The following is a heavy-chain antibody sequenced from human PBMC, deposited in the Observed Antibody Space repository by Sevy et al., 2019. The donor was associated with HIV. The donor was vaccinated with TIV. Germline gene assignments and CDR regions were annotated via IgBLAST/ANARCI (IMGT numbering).Heavy chain of an antibody. V-gene: IGHV4-34*01. CDR3: ARAPPVVVVPGAPSWFDP. Sequence: SETLSLTCAVYGGSFSGYYWNWIRQSPGKGLEWIGEINHSGSTRYNPSLKSRVTISVDTPKNQFSLRLNPVTAAETAVYYCARAPPVVVVPGAPSWFDPWGQGTLVTVSS. CDR1: GGSFSGYY. J-gene: IGHJ5*02. D-gene: IGHD2-2*01. CDR2: INHSGST.